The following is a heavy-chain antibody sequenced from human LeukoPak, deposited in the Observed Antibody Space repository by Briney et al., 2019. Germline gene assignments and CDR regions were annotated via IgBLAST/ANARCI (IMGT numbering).Heavy chain of an antibody. V-gene: IGHV1-3*01. CDR3: ARDFAWLLN. J-gene: IGHJ4*02. D-gene: IGHD6-19*01. Sequence: ASVKASCKASGYTFTSYGIHWVRQAPGQRLEWMGWINVGNGNTKYSEKFQGRVTITRDTSASPAYMELSSLRSEDTAVYYCARDFAWLLNWGQGTLVTVSS. CDR2: INVGNGNT. CDR1: GYTFTSYG.